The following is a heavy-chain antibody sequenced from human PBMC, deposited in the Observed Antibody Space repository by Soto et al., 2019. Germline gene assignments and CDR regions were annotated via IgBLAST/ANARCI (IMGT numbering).Heavy chain of an antibody. CDR2: IYYSGST. CDR3: VKDRKPDSRWTFDY. Sequence: PSETLSLTCTVSGGSISRSSYYWGWIRQPPGKGLEWIGNIYYSGSTYYNPSLKSRVTISVDTSKNQFSLKLSSVTAADTAVYYCVKDRKPDSRWTFDYWGQGTPVNVSS. V-gene: IGHV4-39*02. CDR1: GGSISRSSYY. D-gene: IGHD6-13*01. J-gene: IGHJ4*02.